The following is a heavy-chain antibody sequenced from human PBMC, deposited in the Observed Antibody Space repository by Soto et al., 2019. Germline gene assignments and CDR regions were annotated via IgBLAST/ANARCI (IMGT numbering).Heavy chain of an antibody. Sequence: QLQLQESGPGLVKPSETLSLTCTVSGGSISTSSYYWGWIRQPPGKGLEWIGIIYYSGSTYYNPSLKSRVTISVDTSKNQFSLKLSSVTAADTAVYYCASPSFTGPTDYWGQGTLVTVSS. CDR3: ASPSFTGPTDY. V-gene: IGHV4-39*01. D-gene: IGHD1-1*01. CDR1: GGSISTSSYY. CDR2: IYYSGST. J-gene: IGHJ4*02.